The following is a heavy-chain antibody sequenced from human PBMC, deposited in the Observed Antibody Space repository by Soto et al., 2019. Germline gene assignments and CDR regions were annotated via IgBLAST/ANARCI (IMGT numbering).Heavy chain of an antibody. CDR3: ARDRVDYGDCVGVDY. D-gene: IGHD4-17*01. CDR1: GYTFTSYG. Sequence: ASVKVSCKASGYTFTSYGISWVRQAPGQGLEWMGWISAYNGNTNYAQKLQGRVTMTTDTSTSTAYMELRSLRSDDTAVYYCARDRVDYGDCVGVDYWGQGTLVTVSS. J-gene: IGHJ4*02. CDR2: ISAYNGNT. V-gene: IGHV1-18*01.